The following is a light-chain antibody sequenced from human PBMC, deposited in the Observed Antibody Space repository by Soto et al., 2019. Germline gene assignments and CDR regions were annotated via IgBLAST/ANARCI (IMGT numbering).Light chain of an antibody. CDR3: SSYTSASTLLYL. CDR1: SSDVGGYNY. CDR2: GVT. J-gene: IGLJ1*01. Sequence: QSALTQPASVSGSPGQSITISCTGTSSDVGGYNYVSWYQQHPGIAPKLLIYGVTNRPSGVSTRFSGAKSGNTASLTISGLHAEDEADYHCSSYTSASTLLYLFGTGTKLTVL. V-gene: IGLV2-14*01.